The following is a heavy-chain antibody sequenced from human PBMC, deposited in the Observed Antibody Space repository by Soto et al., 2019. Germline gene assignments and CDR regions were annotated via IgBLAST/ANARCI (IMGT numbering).Heavy chain of an antibody. CDR2: IYYSGST. CDR1: GGSISSSSYY. V-gene: IGHV4-39*01. Sequence: QLQLQESGPGLVKPSETLSLTCTVSGGSISSSSYYWGWIRQPPGKGLEWIGSIYYSGSTYYNPSLKSRVTISVDTSKNQFSLKLSSVSAADTALYYCARLSSIAARRHWFDPWGQGTLVTVSS. J-gene: IGHJ5*02. CDR3: ARLSSIAARRHWFDP. D-gene: IGHD6-6*01.